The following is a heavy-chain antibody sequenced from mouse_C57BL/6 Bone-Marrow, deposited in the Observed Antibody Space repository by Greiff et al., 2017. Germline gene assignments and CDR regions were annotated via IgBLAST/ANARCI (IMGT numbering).Heavy chain of an antibody. J-gene: IGHJ1*03. D-gene: IGHD2-3*01. CDR1: GFTFSSYA. CDR3: AREGLLWYFDV. V-gene: IGHV5-4*01. Sequence: DVMLVESGGGLVKPGGSLKLSCAASGFTFSSYAMSWVRQTPEKRLEWVATISDGGSYTYYPANVKGRFTISRDNAKNNLYMQMSHLKSEDTAMYYCAREGLLWYFDVWGTGTTVTVSS. CDR2: ISDGGSYT.